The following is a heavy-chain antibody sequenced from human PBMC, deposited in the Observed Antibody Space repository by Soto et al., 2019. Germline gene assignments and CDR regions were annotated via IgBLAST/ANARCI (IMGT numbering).Heavy chain of an antibody. D-gene: IGHD6-19*01. Sequence: QVQLQESGPGLVKPSETLSLTCTVSGGSISSYYWSWIRQPPGKGLEWIGYIYYSGSTNYNPSLKSRVTISVDTSKNQFSLKLSSVTAADTAVYYCARVWDGSSGWYGAFDIWGHGTMVTVSS. CDR3: ARVWDGSSGWYGAFDI. J-gene: IGHJ3*02. CDR2: IYYSGST. V-gene: IGHV4-59*01. CDR1: GGSISSYY.